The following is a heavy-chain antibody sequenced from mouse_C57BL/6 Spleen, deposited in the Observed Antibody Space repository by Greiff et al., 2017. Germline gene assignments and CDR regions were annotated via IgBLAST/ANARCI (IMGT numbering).Heavy chain of an antibody. D-gene: IGHD1-1*01. V-gene: IGHV14-4*01. CDR2: IDPENGDT. J-gene: IGHJ2*01. CDR3: TTLDTTVVERFDY. Sequence: EVQLQQSGAELVRPGASVQLSCTASGFNIKDDYMHWVKQRPEQGLEWIGWIDPENGDTEYASKFQGKATITADTSSNTAYLQLSSLTSEDTAVYYCTTLDTTVVERFDYWGQGTTLTVSS. CDR1: GFNIKDDY.